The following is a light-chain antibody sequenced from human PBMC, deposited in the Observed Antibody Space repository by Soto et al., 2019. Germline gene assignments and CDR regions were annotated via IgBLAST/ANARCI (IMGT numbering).Light chain of an antibody. V-gene: IGKV3-15*01. CDR2: RAS. Sequence: NVLTQSPGTLSLSPGQRATLSCRASQSLSGNYLAWYQQKPGQAPRVLIYRASIRATGVPARFSGSGSGTEFTLTISGLQSEDFALYFCQQYNNWPFSFGPGTRLEIK. CDR3: QQYNNWPFS. CDR1: QSLSGN. J-gene: IGKJ5*01.